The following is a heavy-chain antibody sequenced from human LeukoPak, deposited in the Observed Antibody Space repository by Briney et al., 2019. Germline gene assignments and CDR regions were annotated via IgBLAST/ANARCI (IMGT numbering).Heavy chain of an antibody. J-gene: IGHJ6*03. CDR2: IYTSGST. D-gene: IGHD5-24*01. CDR1: GGSISSYY. CDR3: ARSRDGYNLYYYYYYMDV. Sequence: PSETLSLTCTVSGGSISSYYWSWIRQPAGKGLEWIGRIYTSGSTNYSPSLKSRVTMSVDTSKNQFSLKLSSVTAADTAVYYCARSRDGYNLYYYYYYMDVWGKGTTVTVSS. V-gene: IGHV4-4*07.